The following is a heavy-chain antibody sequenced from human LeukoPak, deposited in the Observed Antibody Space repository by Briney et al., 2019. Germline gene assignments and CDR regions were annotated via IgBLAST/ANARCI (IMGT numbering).Heavy chain of an antibody. CDR3: AREVSEGFGF. CDR1: GFPFSGYS. D-gene: IGHD3-22*01. CDR2: FGTRSTSI. J-gene: IGHJ4*02. V-gene: IGHV3-21*01. Sequence: GGSLRLSCTASGFPFSGYSMNWIRQAPGKGLEWVSSFGTRSTSIYHAGSVKGRFAISRDNAKNSLYPQMNSLRAEDTALYYCAREVSEGFGFWGQGTLVTVSS.